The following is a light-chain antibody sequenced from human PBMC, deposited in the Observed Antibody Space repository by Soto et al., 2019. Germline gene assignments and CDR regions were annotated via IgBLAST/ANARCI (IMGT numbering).Light chain of an antibody. CDR3: CAYAGSGTFV. CDR2: EGS. V-gene: IGLV2-23*01. J-gene: IGLJ1*01. Sequence: QSALTQPASVSGSPGQSLTISCTGTSSDVGSYNLVSWYQQHPGKAPKFMIYEGSKRPSGVSNRFSGSKSGNTASLTISGLQAEDEADYYCCAYAGSGTFVFGTGTKVTVL. CDR1: SSDVGSYNL.